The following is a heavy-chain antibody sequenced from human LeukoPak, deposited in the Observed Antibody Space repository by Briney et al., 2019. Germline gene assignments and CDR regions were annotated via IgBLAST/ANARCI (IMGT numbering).Heavy chain of an antibody. CDR1: GGSISSYH. D-gene: IGHD4-23*01. Sequence: PSETLSLTCTVSGGSISSYHWSWIRQPPGKGLEWIGYIYYSGSTNYNPSLKSRVIISVDTSKNQFSLKLSSVTAADTAVYYCARHTGVRNYYYGMDVWGQGTTVTVSS. J-gene: IGHJ6*02. CDR3: ARHTGVRNYYYGMDV. V-gene: IGHV4-59*08. CDR2: IYYSGST.